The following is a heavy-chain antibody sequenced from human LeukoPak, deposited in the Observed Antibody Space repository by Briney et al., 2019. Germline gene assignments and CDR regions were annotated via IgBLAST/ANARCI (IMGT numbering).Heavy chain of an antibody. J-gene: IGHJ4*02. V-gene: IGHV1-69*13. CDR3: ASGYSYGFSGYFDY. CDR1: GGTFSRYS. CDR2: ITPIFGTP. D-gene: IGHD5-18*01. Sequence: SVKVSCKASGGTFSRYSISWVRQAPGQGPEWMGGITPIFGTPNYAQKFQGRLKITADASTSTAYMELSSLTSEDTAVYYCASGYSYGFSGYFDYWGQGTLVTVSS.